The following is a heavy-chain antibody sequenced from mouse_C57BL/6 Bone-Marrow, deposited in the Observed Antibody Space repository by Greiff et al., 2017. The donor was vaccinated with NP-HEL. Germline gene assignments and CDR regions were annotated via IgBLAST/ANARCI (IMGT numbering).Heavy chain of an antibody. V-gene: IGHV6-6*01. CDR1: GFTFSDAW. J-gene: IGHJ3*01. CDR3: TGWLLLAWFAY. Sequence: VQLKESGGGLVQPGGSMELSCAASGFTFSDAWMDWVRQSPEKGLEWVAEIRNKANNHATYYAESVKGRFTISRDDSKSSVYLQMNSLRAEDTGIYYCTGWLLLAWFAYWGQGTLVTVSA. D-gene: IGHD2-3*01. CDR2: IRNKANNHAT.